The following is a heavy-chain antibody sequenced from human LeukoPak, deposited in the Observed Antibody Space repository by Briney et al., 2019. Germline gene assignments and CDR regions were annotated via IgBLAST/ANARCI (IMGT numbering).Heavy chain of an antibody. CDR3: ASTLSELPGQDY. Sequence: SVKVSCKASGGTFSSYTISWVRQAPGQGLEWMGRIIPILGIANYAQKFQGRVTITADKSTSTAYMELSSLRSEDTAVYYCASTLSELPGQDYWGQGTLVIVSS. CDR2: IIPILGIA. V-gene: IGHV1-69*02. J-gene: IGHJ4*02. CDR1: GGTFSSYT. D-gene: IGHD1-26*01.